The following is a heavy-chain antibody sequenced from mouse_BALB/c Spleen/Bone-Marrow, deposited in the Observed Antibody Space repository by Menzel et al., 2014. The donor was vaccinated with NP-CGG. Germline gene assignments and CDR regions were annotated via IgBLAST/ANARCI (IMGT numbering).Heavy chain of an antibody. Sequence: EVKLMASGGGLVQPGGSLKLSCTASGFDFSRYWMSWVRQTPGKGLQWIGEINPESSTINYTPSLKDKFIISRDNAKNTLYLQMSKVRSEDTALYYCARLSYYGLTDYWGQGTTLTVSS. D-gene: IGHD1-2*01. CDR1: GFDFSRYW. V-gene: IGHV4-1*02. J-gene: IGHJ2*01. CDR2: INPESSTI. CDR3: ARLSYYGLTDY.